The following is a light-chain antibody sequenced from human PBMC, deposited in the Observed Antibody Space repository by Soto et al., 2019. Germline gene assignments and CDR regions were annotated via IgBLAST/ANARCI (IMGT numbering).Light chain of an antibody. CDR2: EGS. CDR1: SSDVVSYNL. J-gene: IGLJ1*01. Sequence: QSVLAQPASVSGSPGQSITISCTGTSSDVVSYNLVSWYQQHPGKAPKLMIYEGSKRPPGVSNRFSGSKSGNTASLTISGLQAEDEADYYCYSYAGSDTSYVFGAGTKVTVL. CDR3: YSYAGSDTSYV. V-gene: IGLV2-23*01.